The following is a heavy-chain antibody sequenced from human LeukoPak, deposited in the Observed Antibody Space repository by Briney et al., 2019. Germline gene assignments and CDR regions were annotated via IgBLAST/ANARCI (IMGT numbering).Heavy chain of an antibody. V-gene: IGHV3-21*01. CDR3: ARGGVVVTAMGWFDP. CDR1: GFTFSIYS. D-gene: IGHD2-21*02. Sequence: PGGSLRLSCAASGFTFSIYSMNWVRQAPGKGLEWVSSISSSSSYIYYADSVKGRFTISRDNAKNSLYLQMNSLRAEDTAVYYCARGGVVVTAMGWFDPWGQGTLVTVSS. J-gene: IGHJ5*02. CDR2: ISSSSSYI.